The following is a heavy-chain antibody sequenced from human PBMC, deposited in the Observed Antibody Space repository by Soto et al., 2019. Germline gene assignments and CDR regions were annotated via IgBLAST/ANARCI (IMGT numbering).Heavy chain of an antibody. CDR2: ISYDGSNK. V-gene: IGHV3-30*18. D-gene: IGHD3-16*01. CDR3: AKGGRESYGMDV. CDR1: GFTFSSYG. J-gene: IGHJ6*02. Sequence: LRLSCAASGFTFSSYGMHWVRQAPGKGLEWVAVISYDGSNKYYADSVKGRFTISRDNSKNTLYLQMNSLRAEDTAVYYCAKGGRESYGMDVWGQGTTVTVSS.